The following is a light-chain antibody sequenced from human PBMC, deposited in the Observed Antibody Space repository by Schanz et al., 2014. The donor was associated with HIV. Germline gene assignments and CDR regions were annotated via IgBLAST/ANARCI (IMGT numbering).Light chain of an antibody. Sequence: DIVMTQSPDSLAVSLGGRATINCKSSQTVLYSSNNKNYLAWYQQKPGQPPKLLIYWASTRESGVPDRFSGGGSGTDFTLTISSLQAEDVAIYYCQQYYSTLITFGQGTRLEIK. CDR1: QTVLYSSNNKNY. CDR2: WAS. CDR3: QQYYSTLIT. V-gene: IGKV4-1*01. J-gene: IGKJ5*01.